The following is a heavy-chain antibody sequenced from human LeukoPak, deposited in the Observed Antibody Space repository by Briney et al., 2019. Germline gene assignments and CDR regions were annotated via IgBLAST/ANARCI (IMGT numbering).Heavy chain of an antibody. CDR1: GGTFSSYT. D-gene: IGHD3-10*01. Sequence: ASVKVSCKASGGTFSSYTISWVRQAPGQGLEWVGRIIPILGIANYAQKFQGRVTITADKSTSTAYMELSSLRSEDTAVYYCARDYYGSGENGDYWGQGTLVTVSS. CDR3: ARDYYGSGENGDY. J-gene: IGHJ4*02. CDR2: IIPILGIA. V-gene: IGHV1-69*04.